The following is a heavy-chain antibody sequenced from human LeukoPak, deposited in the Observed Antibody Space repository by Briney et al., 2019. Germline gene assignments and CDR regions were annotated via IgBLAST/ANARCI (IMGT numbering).Heavy chain of an antibody. CDR2: IYSGGST. J-gene: IGHJ4*02. Sequence: GGSLRLSCAASGFTVSSNYMSWVRQAPGKGLEWVSVIYSGGSTYYADSVKGRFTISRDNSKNTLYLQMNSLRAEDTAVYYCARHVRPLDSMVLGLINYWGQGTLVTVSS. V-gene: IGHV3-66*04. CDR3: ARHVRPLDSMVLGLINY. D-gene: IGHD3-10*01. CDR1: GFTVSSNY.